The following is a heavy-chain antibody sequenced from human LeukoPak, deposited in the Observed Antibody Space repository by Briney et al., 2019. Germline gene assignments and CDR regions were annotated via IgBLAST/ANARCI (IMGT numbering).Heavy chain of an antibody. Sequence: GGSLRLSCAASGFTFSSYGMHWVRQAPGKGLEWVAFIRYDGSNKYYADSVKGRFTISRDNSKNTLYLQMNSLRAEDTAVYYCASPAVNSSGWYGFDYWGQGTLVTVSS. CDR2: IRYDGSNK. D-gene: IGHD6-19*01. V-gene: IGHV3-30*02. CDR3: ASPAVNSSGWYGFDY. CDR1: GFTFSSYG. J-gene: IGHJ4*02.